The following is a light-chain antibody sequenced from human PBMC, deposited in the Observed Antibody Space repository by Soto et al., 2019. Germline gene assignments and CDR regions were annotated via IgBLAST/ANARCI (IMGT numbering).Light chain of an antibody. CDR1: QSVSASY. CDR3: QQYGSSSWT. V-gene: IGKV3-20*01. Sequence: EIVLTQSPATLSLSPGERATLSCRASQSVSASYLAWYQQKPGQVPSLLINAASSRATGIPDRFSGSGSGTDFTLTISRLEPEDFAVYYCQQYGSSSWTFGQGTKVDIK. CDR2: AAS. J-gene: IGKJ1*01.